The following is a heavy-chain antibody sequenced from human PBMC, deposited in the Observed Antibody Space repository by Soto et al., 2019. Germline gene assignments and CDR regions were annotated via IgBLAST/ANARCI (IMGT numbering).Heavy chain of an antibody. D-gene: IGHD3-16*01. Sequence: PGGSLRLSCAASGFTFRSYSINWVRQAPGKGLEWVSSISSSSSYIYYADSVKGRFTISRDNAKNSLYLQMNSLRAEDTAVYYCARVVGGVQYYYGMDVWGQGTTVTVSS. V-gene: IGHV3-21*01. CDR1: GFTFRSYS. CDR2: ISSSSSYI. CDR3: ARVVGGVQYYYGMDV. J-gene: IGHJ6*02.